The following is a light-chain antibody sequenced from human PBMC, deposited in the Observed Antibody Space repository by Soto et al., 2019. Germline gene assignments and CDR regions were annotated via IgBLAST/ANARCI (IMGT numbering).Light chain of an antibody. CDR3: FSYTRRDTSV. Sequence: QSVLTQAPSVAGSPGQSVTISCTGTNNDVGGYKGVSWYQQSPGTAPKLIIYEVSNRPSGVPGRFSGSKSGNTASLTISGLQAEDEADYYCFSYTRRDTSVFGPGTKVTVL. CDR2: EVS. V-gene: IGLV2-18*02. J-gene: IGLJ1*01. CDR1: NNDVGGYKG.